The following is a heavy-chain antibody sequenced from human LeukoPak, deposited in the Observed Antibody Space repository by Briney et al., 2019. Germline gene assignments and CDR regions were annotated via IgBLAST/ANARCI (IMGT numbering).Heavy chain of an antibody. J-gene: IGHJ3*02. D-gene: IGHD6-13*01. CDR1: GLTFSSYS. V-gene: IGHV3-21*01. Sequence: GGSLRLSCAASGLTFSSYSMNWVRQAPGKGLEWVSSISSSSSYIYYADSVKGRFTISRDNAKNSLYLQMNSLRAEDTAVYYCASAVAAAPIDAFDIWGQGTMVTVSS. CDR3: ASAVAAAPIDAFDI. CDR2: ISSSSSYI.